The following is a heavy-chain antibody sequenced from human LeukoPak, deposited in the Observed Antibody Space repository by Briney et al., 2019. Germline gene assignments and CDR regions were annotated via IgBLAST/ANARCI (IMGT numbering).Heavy chain of an antibody. D-gene: IGHD4-11*01. CDR1: GGFISSYY. J-gene: IGHJ5*02. CDR2: IYYSGST. CDR3: ARSPTGNWFDP. Sequence: SETLSLTCTVSGGFISSYYWSWIRQPPGKGLEWIGYIYYSGSTNYNPSLKSRVTISVDTSKNQFSLKLSSVTAADTAVYYCARSPTGNWFDPWGQGTLVTVSS. V-gene: IGHV4-59*01.